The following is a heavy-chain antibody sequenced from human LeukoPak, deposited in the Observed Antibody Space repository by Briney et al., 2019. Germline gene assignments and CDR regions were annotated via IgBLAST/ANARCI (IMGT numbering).Heavy chain of an antibody. CDR3: ARGYYGSGSASNWFDP. D-gene: IGHD3-10*01. Sequence: GGSLRLSCAASGFTFSSYGMHWVRQAPGKGLEWVSIIYIGGSTEYTDSVKGRFTISRDNSKNTLYLQMNSLRTEDTAVYYCARGYYGSGSASNWFDPWGQGTLVTVSS. J-gene: IGHJ5*02. V-gene: IGHV3-66*01. CDR1: GFTFSSYG. CDR2: IYIGGST.